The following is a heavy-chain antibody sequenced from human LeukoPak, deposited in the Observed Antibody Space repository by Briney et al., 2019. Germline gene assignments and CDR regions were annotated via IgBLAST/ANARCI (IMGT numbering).Heavy chain of an antibody. J-gene: IGHJ4*02. CDR3: ARGDDYKSTLFDY. CDR2: ISSGGST. CDR1: GASISRYF. V-gene: IGHV4-59*01. D-gene: IGHD5-12*01. Sequence: SETLSLTCTVSGASISRYFWNWIQQPPGKELEWIGYISSGGSTNYNPSLKSRVTISIDTSKNQFSLKLTSATAADTAVYYCARGDDYKSTLFDYWGQGTLVTVSS.